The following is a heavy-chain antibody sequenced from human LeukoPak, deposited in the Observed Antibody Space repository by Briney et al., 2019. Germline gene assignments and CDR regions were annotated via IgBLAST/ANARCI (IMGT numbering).Heavy chain of an antibody. V-gene: IGHV3-33*01. J-gene: IGHJ4*02. CDR2: IWHDGSNK. CDR1: GFTFRSYG. CDR3: AREVYDTSGYYLDS. Sequence: GGSLRLSCAASGFTFRSYGIHWVRQAPGKGLQWVAVIWHDGSNKYYADSVKGRFTVSRDNSKNTMSLQMNSLRAEDTAVHYCAREVYDTSGYYLDSWGQGTLVTVSA. D-gene: IGHD3-22*01.